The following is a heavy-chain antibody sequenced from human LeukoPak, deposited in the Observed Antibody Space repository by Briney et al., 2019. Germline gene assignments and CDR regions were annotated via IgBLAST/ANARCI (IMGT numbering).Heavy chain of an antibody. Sequence: PSETLSLTCTVSGGSISSYYWSWIRQPPGKGLEWIGYIYYSGSTNYNPSLKSRVTISVDTSKNQFSLKLSSVTAADTAVYYCARVTAAGTPYYFDYWGQGTLVTVSP. CDR2: IYYSGST. V-gene: IGHV4-59*01. J-gene: IGHJ4*02. CDR3: ARVTAAGTPYYFDY. D-gene: IGHD6-13*01. CDR1: GGSISSYY.